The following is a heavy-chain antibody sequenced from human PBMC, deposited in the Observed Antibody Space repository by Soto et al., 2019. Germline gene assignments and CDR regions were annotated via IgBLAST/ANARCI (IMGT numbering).Heavy chain of an antibody. CDR3: ARSTTVVTRHDAFDI. CDR1: GGSISSSGYY. Sequence: TVSGGSISSSGYYWGWIRQPPGKGLEWIGSIYYSGSTYYDPSLKSRVTISVDTSKDHFSLKLTSVTAADTAVYYCARSTTVVTRHDAFDIWGQGTMVTVSS. CDR2: IYYSGST. V-gene: IGHV4-39*02. D-gene: IGHD4-17*01. J-gene: IGHJ3*02.